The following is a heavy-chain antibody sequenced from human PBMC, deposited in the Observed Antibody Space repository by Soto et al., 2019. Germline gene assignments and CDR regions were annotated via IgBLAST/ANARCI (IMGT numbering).Heavy chain of an antibody. Sequence: SETLSLTCTVSGGSISSYYWSWIRQPPGKGLEWIGYIYYTGSTNYNPSLKSRVTISVDTSKNQFSLKLSSVTAADTAVYYCARADSSSWYGGNNWFDPWGQGTLVTVSS. D-gene: IGHD6-13*01. J-gene: IGHJ5*02. CDR1: GGSISSYY. CDR3: ARADSSSWYGGNNWFDP. V-gene: IGHV4-59*01. CDR2: IYYTGST.